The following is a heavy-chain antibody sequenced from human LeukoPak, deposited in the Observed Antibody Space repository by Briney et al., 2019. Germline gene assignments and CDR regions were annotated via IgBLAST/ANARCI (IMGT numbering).Heavy chain of an antibody. CDR3: ATNVDTSDDY. Sequence: GGSLRLSCAASGFTFSSYAMTWVRQAPGKGLEWVSAISGSGGTTYYADSVKGRFTISRDNSKNTLYLQMNSLRAEDTALYYCATNVDTSDDYWGQGTLVTVSS. V-gene: IGHV3-23*01. CDR1: GFTFSSYA. J-gene: IGHJ4*02. D-gene: IGHD5-18*01. CDR2: ISGSGGTT.